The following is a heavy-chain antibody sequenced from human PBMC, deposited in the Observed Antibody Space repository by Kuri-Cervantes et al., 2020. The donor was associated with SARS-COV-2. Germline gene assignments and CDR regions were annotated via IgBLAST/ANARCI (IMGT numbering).Heavy chain of an antibody. V-gene: IGHV3-11*03. CDR3: AVIQNSGSYSTRSSYFDY. Sequence: GGSLRLSCAASGFTFSDYYMSWIRQAPGKGLEWVSYISSSSSNTNYADSVKGRFTISRDNAKNSLYLQMNSLRAEDTAVYYCAVIQNSGSYSTRSSYFDYWGQGTLVTVSS. CDR1: GFTFSDYY. D-gene: IGHD1-26*01. J-gene: IGHJ4*02. CDR2: ISSSSSNT.